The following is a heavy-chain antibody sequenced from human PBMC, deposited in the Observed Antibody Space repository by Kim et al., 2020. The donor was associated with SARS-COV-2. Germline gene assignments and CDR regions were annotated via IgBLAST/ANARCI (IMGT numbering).Heavy chain of an antibody. CDR2: ISWNSGSI. D-gene: IGHD6-6*01. CDR3: AKDTGAARPWYFDY. V-gene: IGHV3-9*01. CDR1: GFTFDDYA. J-gene: IGHJ4*02. Sequence: GGSLRLSCAASGFTFDDYAMHWVRQAPGKGLEWVSGISWNSGSIGYADSVKGRFTISRDNAKNSLYLQMNSLRAEDTALYYCAKDTGAARPWYFDYWGQGTLVTVSS.